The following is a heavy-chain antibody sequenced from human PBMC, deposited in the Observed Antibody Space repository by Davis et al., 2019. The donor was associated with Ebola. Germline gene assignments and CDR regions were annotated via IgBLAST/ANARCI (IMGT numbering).Heavy chain of an antibody. D-gene: IGHD5-18*01. Sequence: GGSLRLSCAASGFTFSDYYMSWIRQAPGKGLEWVSYISSSSSYTNYADSVKGRFTISRDNAKNSLYLQMNSLRAEDTAVYYCAKVHVDTSVEFMDVWGQGTTVTVSS. CDR2: ISSSSSYT. CDR1: GFTFSDYY. CDR3: AKVHVDTSVEFMDV. V-gene: IGHV3-11*06. J-gene: IGHJ6*02.